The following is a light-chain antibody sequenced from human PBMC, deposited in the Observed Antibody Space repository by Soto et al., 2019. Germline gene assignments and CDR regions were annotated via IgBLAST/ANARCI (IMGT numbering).Light chain of an antibody. J-gene: IGLJ1*01. CDR3: CSSAPESTYV. CDR2: RGT. V-gene: IGLV2-23*01. CDR1: SSDVGAYDA. Sequence: QSVLAQPASVSGSPGQSITISCTGTSSDVGAYDAVSWYQQHPGIAPQVIIYRGTKRPSGVSTRFSGSVSGNTASLTVSGLQAEDEAEYFCCSSAPESTYVFGTGTKVTVL.